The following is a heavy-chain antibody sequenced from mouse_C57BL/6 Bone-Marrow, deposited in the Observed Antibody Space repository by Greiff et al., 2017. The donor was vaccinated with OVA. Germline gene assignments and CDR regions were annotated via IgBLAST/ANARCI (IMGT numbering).Heavy chain of an antibody. Sequence: QVQLQQSGAELARPGASVKLSCKASGYTFTSYGISWVKQRTGQGLEWIGEIYPRSGNTYYNEKFTGKGPLTADKSYSTAYMELRILTSEDSAIYFFARDWDFDYWGQGTTLTVSS. CDR2: IYPRSGNT. V-gene: IGHV1-81*01. J-gene: IGHJ2*01. CDR3: ARDWDFDY. CDR1: GYTFTSYG.